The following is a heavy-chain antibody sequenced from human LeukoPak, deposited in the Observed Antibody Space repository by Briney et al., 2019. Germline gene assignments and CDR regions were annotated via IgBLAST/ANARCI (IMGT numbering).Heavy chain of an antibody. Sequence: PSETLSLTCTVSGGSISSSSYYWGWIRQPPGKGLEWIGSIYYSGSTYYNPSLKSRVTISVDTSKDQFSLKLSSVTAADTAVYYCARHTPATSGYYNGRFDPWGQGTLVTVSS. J-gene: IGHJ5*02. CDR1: GGSISSSSYY. V-gene: IGHV4-39*07. D-gene: IGHD3-3*01. CDR2: IYYSGST. CDR3: ARHTPATSGYYNGRFDP.